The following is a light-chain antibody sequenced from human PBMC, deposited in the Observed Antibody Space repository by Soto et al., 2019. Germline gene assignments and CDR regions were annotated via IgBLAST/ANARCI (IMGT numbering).Light chain of an antibody. CDR3: QHSYSTLWT. CDR2: AAF. J-gene: IGKJ1*01. Sequence: DIQMTQSPSSLSASVGDRVTITCRASQSISSYFNWYQQKPGKAPKLLIYAAFSVESGVPSSFSGSRSGTDFTLTISSLQPEDFATYYCQHSYSTLWTFGQGTKVEIK. CDR1: QSISSY. V-gene: IGKV1-39*01.